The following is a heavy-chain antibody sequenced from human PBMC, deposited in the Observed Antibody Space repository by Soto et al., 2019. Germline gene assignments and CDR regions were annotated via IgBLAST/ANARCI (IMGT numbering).Heavy chain of an antibody. D-gene: IGHD6-19*01. CDR1: GFTFSSYA. CDR3: ARDYLSTSGFRRRYYYYGMDV. J-gene: IGHJ6*02. Sequence: GGSLRLSCAASGFTFSSYAMHWVRQAPGKGLEWVAVISYDGSNKYYADSVKGRFTISRDNSKNTLYLQMNSLRAEDTAVYYCARDYLSTSGFRRRYYYYGMDVWGQGTTVTVSS. CDR2: ISYDGSNK. V-gene: IGHV3-30-3*01.